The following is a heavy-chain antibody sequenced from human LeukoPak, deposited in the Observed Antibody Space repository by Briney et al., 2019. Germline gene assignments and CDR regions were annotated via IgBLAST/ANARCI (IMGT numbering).Heavy chain of an antibody. J-gene: IGHJ6*02. V-gene: IGHV3-23*01. CDR2: ISGSGGST. D-gene: IGHD7-27*01. Sequence: GGSVRFSCTASGFVLKGCAMSWVRQAPGKGLEWVSAISGSGGSTYYADSVKGRFTISRDNSKNTLYLQMNSLRAEDTAVYYCANAWGANSDYYYYGMDVWGQGTTVTVSS. CDR3: ANAWGANSDYYYYGMDV. CDR1: GFVLKGCA.